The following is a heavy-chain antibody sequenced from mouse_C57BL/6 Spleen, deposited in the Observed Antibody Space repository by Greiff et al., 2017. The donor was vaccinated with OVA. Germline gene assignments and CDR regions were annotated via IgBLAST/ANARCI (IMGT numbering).Heavy chain of an antibody. J-gene: IGHJ4*01. Sequence: VQLQQSGAELARPGASVKLSCKASGYTFTSYGISWVKQRTGQGLEWIGEIYPRSGNTYYNEKFKGKATLTADKFSSTAYMELRSLTSEDSEVYFCARDTTVVEGYAMDYGGQGTSVTVSS. CDR1: GYTFTSYG. CDR2: IYPRSGNT. CDR3: ARDTTVVEGYAMDY. V-gene: IGHV1-81*01. D-gene: IGHD1-1*01.